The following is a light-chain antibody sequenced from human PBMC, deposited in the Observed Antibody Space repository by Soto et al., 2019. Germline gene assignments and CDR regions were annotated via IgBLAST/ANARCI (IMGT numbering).Light chain of an antibody. J-gene: IGKJ1*01. V-gene: IGKV3-15*01. CDR1: QSVSGD. CDR2: GAS. CDR3: QQYSNSSPWT. Sequence: EIVMTQSPATLSVSPGERATLSCRASQSVSGDLASYHQKPGQPPRLLIYGASTRATGIPARFSGSGSGTEFTLTISSLQSEDFAVYYCQQYSNSSPWTFGQGTKLEIK.